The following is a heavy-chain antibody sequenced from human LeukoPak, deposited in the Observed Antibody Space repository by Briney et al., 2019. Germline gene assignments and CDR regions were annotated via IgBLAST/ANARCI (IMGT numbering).Heavy chain of an antibody. J-gene: IGHJ4*02. CDR1: GYTFTSYD. CDR2: INPNSGGT. V-gene: IGHV1-2*02. Sequence: GASVKVSCKASGYTFTSYDINWVRQAPGQGLEWMGWINPNSGGTNYAQKFQGRVTMTRDTSISTAYMELSRLRSDDTAVYYCARGYNRYFDYWGQGTLVTVSS. D-gene: IGHD1-1*01. CDR3: ARGYNRYFDY.